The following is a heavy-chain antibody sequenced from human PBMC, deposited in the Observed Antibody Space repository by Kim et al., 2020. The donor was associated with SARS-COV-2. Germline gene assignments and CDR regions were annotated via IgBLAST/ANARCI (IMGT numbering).Heavy chain of an antibody. J-gene: IGHJ5*02. D-gene: IGHD6-19*01. CDR3: AKRGSSGWSLRFDP. V-gene: IGHV3-23*01. Sequence: ADAVKGRFTISRDNSKNTLYLQMNSLRAEDTAVYYCAKRGSSGWSLRFDPWGQGTLVTVSS.